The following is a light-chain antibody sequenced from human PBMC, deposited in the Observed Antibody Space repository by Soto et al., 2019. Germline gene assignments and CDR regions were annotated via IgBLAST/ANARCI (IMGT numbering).Light chain of an antibody. V-gene: IGKV1-39*01. CDR3: QQSYSTLSIT. CDR1: ENIARH. J-gene: IGKJ5*01. Sequence: DIQMTQSPSSLSASVGDRITITCRASENIARHLNWYQQKPGKAPNLLIYAASNLQNGVPLRFRGGGSGTDFTLTLSNLQPEDFATYYCQQSYSTLSITFGQGTRLEIK. CDR2: AAS.